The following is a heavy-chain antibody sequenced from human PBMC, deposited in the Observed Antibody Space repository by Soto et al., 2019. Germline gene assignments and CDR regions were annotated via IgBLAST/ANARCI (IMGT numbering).Heavy chain of an antibody. CDR2: ISGTSTYT. V-gene: IGHV3-11*03. CDR1: GFIFSGYY. CDR3: AEWYRGY. Sequence: PGGSLRLSCAASGFIFSGYYMSWIRQAPGKGLEWVSYISGTSTYTNYADSVKGRFTISRDNAKNSLYLQMNSLRAEDTAVYHCAEWYRGYWGQGTLVTVSS. J-gene: IGHJ4*02. D-gene: IGHD1-26*01.